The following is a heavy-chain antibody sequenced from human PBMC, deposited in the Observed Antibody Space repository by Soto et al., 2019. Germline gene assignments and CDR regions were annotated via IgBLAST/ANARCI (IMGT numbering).Heavy chain of an antibody. D-gene: IGHD3-22*01. CDR2: IIPIFGTA. Sequence: SVKVSCKASGGTFSSYAISWVRQAPGQGLEWMGGIIPIFGTANYAQKFQGRVTITADESTSTGYMELSSLRSEDTAVYYCARASRLRYYDSSGYNFDYWGQGTLVTVSS. V-gene: IGHV1-69*13. CDR3: ARASRLRYYDSSGYNFDY. J-gene: IGHJ4*02. CDR1: GGTFSSYA.